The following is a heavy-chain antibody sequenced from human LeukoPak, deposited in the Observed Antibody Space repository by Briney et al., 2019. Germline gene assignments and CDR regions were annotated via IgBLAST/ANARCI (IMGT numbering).Heavy chain of an antibody. CDR2: IYYSGST. CDR1: GGSISSGDYY. Sequence: SETLSLTCTVSGGSISSGDYYWSWIRQPPGKGLEWIGYIYYSGSTYYNPSLKSRVTISVDTSKNQFSLKLSSVTAADTAVYYCARDRALYKREYYFDYWGQGTLVTVSS. CDR3: ARDRALYKREYYFDY. J-gene: IGHJ4*02. V-gene: IGHV4-30-4*02. D-gene: IGHD1-1*01.